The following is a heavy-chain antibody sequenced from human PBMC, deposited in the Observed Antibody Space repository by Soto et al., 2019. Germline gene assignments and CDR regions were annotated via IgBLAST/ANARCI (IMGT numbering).Heavy chain of an antibody. V-gene: IGHV3-30*18. CDR2: ISYDGSNK. Sequence: QVQLVESGGGVVQPGRSLRLSCAASGFTFSSYGMHWVRQAPGKGLEWVAVISYDGSNKYYADSVKGRFTISRHNSKNTLYLQMNSLRAEDTAVYYCAKDCRTTVVTWAFDYWGQGTLVTVSS. CDR3: AKDCRTTVVTWAFDY. D-gene: IGHD4-17*01. CDR1: GFTFSSYG. J-gene: IGHJ4*02.